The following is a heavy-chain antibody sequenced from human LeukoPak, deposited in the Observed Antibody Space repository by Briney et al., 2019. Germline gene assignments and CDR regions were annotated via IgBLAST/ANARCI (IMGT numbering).Heavy chain of an antibody. Sequence: PGGSLRLSCAASGFTFSSYGMHWVRQAPGKGLEWVAFIRYDGGNKYYADSVKGRFTISRDNAKNSLYLQMSNLRAEDTAVYYCARDPLGGYYFDYWGQGTLVTVSS. CDR2: IRYDGGNK. CDR1: GFTFSSYG. J-gene: IGHJ4*02. V-gene: IGHV3-30*02. D-gene: IGHD3-16*01. CDR3: ARDPLGGYYFDY.